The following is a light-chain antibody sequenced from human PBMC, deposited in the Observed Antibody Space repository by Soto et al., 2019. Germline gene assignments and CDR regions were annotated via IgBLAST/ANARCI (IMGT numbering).Light chain of an antibody. J-gene: IGLJ3*02. CDR1: SSNIGDNY. V-gene: IGLV1-51*01. CDR2: DNN. Sequence: QSVLTQPPSVSAAPGQTVTISCSGSSSNIGDNYVSWYQHLPGTAPKLLIYDNNKRPSGIPDRFSASKSATSATLGITGLQTGDEADYYCGTWDSSLGAGVFGGGTKVTVL. CDR3: GTWDSSLGAGV.